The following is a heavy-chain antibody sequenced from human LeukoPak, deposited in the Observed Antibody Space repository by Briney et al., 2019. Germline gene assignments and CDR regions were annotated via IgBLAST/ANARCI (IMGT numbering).Heavy chain of an antibody. J-gene: IGHJ5*02. CDR2: IYYSGST. D-gene: IGHD6-19*01. V-gene: IGHV4-39*01. CDR3: ASLIAVAGTIDP. Sequence: PSETLSLTCTVSGGSISSSSYYWGWIRQPPGKGLEWIGSIYYSGSTYYNPSLKSRVTISVDTSKNQFSLKLSSVTAADTAVYYCASLIAVAGTIDPWGQGTLVTVSS. CDR1: GGSISSSSYY.